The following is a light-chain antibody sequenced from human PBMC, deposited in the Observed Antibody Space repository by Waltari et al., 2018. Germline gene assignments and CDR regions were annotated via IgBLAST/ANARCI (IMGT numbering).Light chain of an antibody. J-gene: IGLJ1*01. V-gene: IGLV2-14*03. CDR1: SSDVGGYTY. CDR2: DVS. Sequence: QSALTQPASVSGSPGQSITIPCTGTSSDVGGYTYVPWYQQHPGKAPKLMISDVSYRPSGVSNRFSGSKSGNTAFLIISGLQAEDEADYYCISYTRSTAYVFGTGTEVTVL. CDR3: ISYTRSTAYV.